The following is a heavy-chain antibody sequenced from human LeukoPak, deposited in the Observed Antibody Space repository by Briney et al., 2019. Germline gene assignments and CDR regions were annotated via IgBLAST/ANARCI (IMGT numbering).Heavy chain of an antibody. Sequence: LXLXXAAXXFTFXSXXLTWVRXAPGKXLEXXANINQDGTEKQYVDSVKGRFTISRDNAKNSLYLQMNSLRAEDTAVYYCARDRAVAGLFDYWGQGTLVTVSS. D-gene: IGHD6-19*01. CDR3: ARDRAVAGLFDY. J-gene: IGHJ4*02. CDR2: INQDGTEK. V-gene: IGHV3-7*01. CDR1: XFTFXSXX.